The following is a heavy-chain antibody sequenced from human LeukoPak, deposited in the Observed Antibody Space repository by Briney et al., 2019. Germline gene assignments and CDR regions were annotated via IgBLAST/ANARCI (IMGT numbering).Heavy chain of an antibody. D-gene: IGHD2-15*01. V-gene: IGHV1-69*04. J-gene: IGHJ6*02. CDR1: GGTFSSYA. CDR2: IIPILGIA. Sequence: GSSVKVSCKASGGTFSSYAISWVRQAPGQGLEWMGRIIPILGIANYAQKFQGRVTITADKSTSTAYMELSSLRSDDTAVYYCARDAPLYCSGGSCYSMSPTTYYYYGMDVRGQGTTVTVSS. CDR3: ARDAPLYCSGGSCYSMSPTTYYYYGMDV.